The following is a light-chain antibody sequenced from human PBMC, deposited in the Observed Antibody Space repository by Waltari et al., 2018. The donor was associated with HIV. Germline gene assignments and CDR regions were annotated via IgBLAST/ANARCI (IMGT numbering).Light chain of an antibody. CDR1: QGILFNSNNKNY. CDR2: WAS. J-gene: IGKJ2*01. CDR3: QQYYTTPYS. V-gene: IGKV4-1*01. Sequence: DIVMTQSPDSLTVSLGERATINCKSSQGILFNSNNKNYLAWYQQRPGQSPRLLIYWASTRGYGVPVRFSGAGSGTNFSLTISNLQPEDVAVYYCQQYYTTPYSFGQGSRLEI.